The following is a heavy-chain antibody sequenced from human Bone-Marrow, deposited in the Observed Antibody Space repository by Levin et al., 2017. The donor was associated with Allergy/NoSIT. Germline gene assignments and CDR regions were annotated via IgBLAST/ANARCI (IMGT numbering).Heavy chain of an antibody. V-gene: IGHV3-23*01. CDR3: AKARYSGYDYGVYDYYMDV. CDR1: GFTFSSYA. CDR2: ISGSGGST. D-gene: IGHD5-12*01. Sequence: LSLTCAASGFTFSSYAMSWVRQAPGKGLEWVSVISGSGGSTYYADSVKGRFSLSRDNSKYTLYLEMDSLRAEDTAVYYCAKARYSGYDYGVYDYYMDVWGKGTTVTVSS. J-gene: IGHJ6*03.